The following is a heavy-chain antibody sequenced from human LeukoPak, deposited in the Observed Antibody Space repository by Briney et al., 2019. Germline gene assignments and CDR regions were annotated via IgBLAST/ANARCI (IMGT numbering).Heavy chain of an antibody. D-gene: IGHD4-23*01. CDR2: ISSSSGTI. V-gene: IGHV3-48*02. Sequence: PGGSLRLSCAASGFTSSSYSMDWVRQAPGKGLEWISFISSSSGTIYYADSVKGRFTISRDNAKNSLYLQMNSLRDEDTAVYYCVRDRAGGNSVWFDPWGQGTLVTVSS. J-gene: IGHJ5*02. CDR3: VRDRAGGNSVWFDP. CDR1: GFTSSSYS.